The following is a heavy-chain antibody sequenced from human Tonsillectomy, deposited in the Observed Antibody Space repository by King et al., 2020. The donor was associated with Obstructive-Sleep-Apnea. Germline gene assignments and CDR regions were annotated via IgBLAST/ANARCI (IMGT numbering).Heavy chain of an antibody. Sequence: VQLVESGGGVVQPGRSLRLSCAASGFTFSSYAMHWVRQAPGKGLEWGAVISYDGSNKYYADSVKGRFTISRDNSKNTLYLQMNSLRPEDTAVYYCARDEEDWGQGTLVTVSS. J-gene: IGHJ4*02. CDR3: ARDEED. CDR1: GFTFSSYA. V-gene: IGHV3-30-3*01. CDR2: ISYDGSNK.